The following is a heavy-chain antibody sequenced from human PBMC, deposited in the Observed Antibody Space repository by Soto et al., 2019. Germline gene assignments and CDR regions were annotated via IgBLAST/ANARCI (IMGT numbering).Heavy chain of an antibody. J-gene: IGHJ4*02. CDR1: GASISSSSNY. V-gene: IGHV4-39*01. Sequence: SETLSLTCTVSGASISSSSNYWGWIRQPPGKGLEWIGSLYYSGNTYYNPSLKSRVAMSVDTSKNLFSLKLSSLTAADTAVYYCARHFSVDYFDYWGQGALVTVSS. CDR2: LYYSGNT. CDR3: ARHFSVDYFDY.